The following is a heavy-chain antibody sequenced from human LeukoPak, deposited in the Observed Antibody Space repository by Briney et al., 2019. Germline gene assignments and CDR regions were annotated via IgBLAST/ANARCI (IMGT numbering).Heavy chain of an antibody. CDR2: ISAHNDNT. Sequence: GASVKVSCKASGYTFTSYGITWVRQAPGQGLEWMGWISAHNDNTNYAQTFQGRVNMTTDTSTSTAYMELRTLSSDDTAVYYCARADFTLAGYFEYWGQGALVTVSS. D-gene: IGHD3-3*01. CDR3: ARADFTLAGYFEY. V-gene: IGHV1-18*01. J-gene: IGHJ4*02. CDR1: GYTFTSYG.